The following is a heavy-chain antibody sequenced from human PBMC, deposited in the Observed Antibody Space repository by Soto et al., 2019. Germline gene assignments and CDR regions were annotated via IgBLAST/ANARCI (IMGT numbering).Heavy chain of an antibody. CDR1: GYTFTSYA. J-gene: IGHJ5*02. CDR3: ARGEIQLWLNEFDP. CDR2: INAGNGNT. V-gene: IGHV1-3*05. D-gene: IGHD5-18*01. Sequence: QVQLVQSGAEEKKPGASVKVSCKASGYTFTSYAMHWVRQAPGQRLEWMGWINAGNGNTKYSQKFQGRVTITRDTXXSTAYMELSSLRSEDTAVYYCARGEIQLWLNEFDPWGQGTLVTVSS.